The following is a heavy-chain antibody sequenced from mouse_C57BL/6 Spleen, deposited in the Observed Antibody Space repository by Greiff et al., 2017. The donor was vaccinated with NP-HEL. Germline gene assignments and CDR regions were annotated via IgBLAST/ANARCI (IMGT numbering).Heavy chain of an antibody. CDR1: GYTFTDYY. V-gene: IGHV1-26*01. Sequence: VQLQQSGPELVKPGASVKISCKASGYTFTDYYMNWVKQSHGKSLEWIGDINPNNGGTSYNQKFKGKATLTVDKSSSTAYMELRSLTSEDSAVYYCARSYDSYYFDYWGQGTTLTVSS. CDR2: INPNNGGT. D-gene: IGHD2-12*01. J-gene: IGHJ2*01. CDR3: ARSYDSYYFDY.